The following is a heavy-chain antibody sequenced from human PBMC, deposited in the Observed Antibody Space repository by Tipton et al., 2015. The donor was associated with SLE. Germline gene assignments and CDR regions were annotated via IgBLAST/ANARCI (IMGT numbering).Heavy chain of an antibody. Sequence: TLSLTCTVSGGSISSYYWSWIRQPAGKGLEWIGRIYTSGSTNYNPSLKSRVTMSVDTSKNQFSLKLSSVTAADTAVYYCARGTTVTRGNAFDIWGQGTMVTVSS. CDR3: ARGTTVTRGNAFDI. J-gene: IGHJ3*02. V-gene: IGHV4-4*07. D-gene: IGHD4-11*01. CDR2: IYTSGST. CDR1: GGSISSYY.